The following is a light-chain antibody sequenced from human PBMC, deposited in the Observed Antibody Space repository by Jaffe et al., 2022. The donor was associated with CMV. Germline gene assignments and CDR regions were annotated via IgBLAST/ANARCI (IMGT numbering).Light chain of an antibody. CDR2: KVS. CDR1: ESLAHADGNTY. CDR3: MQGSHWPWT. J-gene: IGKJ1*01. V-gene: IGKV2-30*02. Sequence: DVAMTQSPLSLPVTLGQPASLSCRSSESLAHADGNTYLNWFQQRPGQSPRRLIYKVSNRDSGVPDRFSGSGSGTDFTLKISRVEAEDVGLYYCMQGSHWPWTFGQGTMVELK.